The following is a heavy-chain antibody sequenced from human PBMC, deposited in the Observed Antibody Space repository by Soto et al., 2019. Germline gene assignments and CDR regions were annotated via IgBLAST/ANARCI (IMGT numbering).Heavy chain of an antibody. V-gene: IGHV4-39*01. D-gene: IGHD2-15*01. CDR3: ARRHSATWLFDY. J-gene: IGHJ4*02. CDR2: IYSGGST. Sequence: SETLSLTCNVSGGAISGRSNYWGWIRQPPGKGLEYIGSIYSGGSTYYNPSLKSRVTLSVDTSQNQFFLRLTSVTAADTAVYYCARRHSATWLFDYWGLGTQVTVSS. CDR1: GGAISGRSNY.